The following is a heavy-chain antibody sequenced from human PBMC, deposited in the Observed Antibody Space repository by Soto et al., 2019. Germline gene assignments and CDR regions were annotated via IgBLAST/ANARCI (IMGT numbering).Heavy chain of an antibody. CDR1: GGSISSGGYY. J-gene: IGHJ4*02. CDR2: IYYSGST. Sequence: SETLSLTCTVSGGSISSGGYYWSWIRQHPGKGLEWIGYIYYSGSTYYNPSLKSRVTISVDTSKNHFSLKLTSVTAADTVVYYCASSSTSSSKHDYWGQGTLVTVSS. V-gene: IGHV4-31*03. CDR3: ASSSTSSSKHDY. D-gene: IGHD2-2*01.